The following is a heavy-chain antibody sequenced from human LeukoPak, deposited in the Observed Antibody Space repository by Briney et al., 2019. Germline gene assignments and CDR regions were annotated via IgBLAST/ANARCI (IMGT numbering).Heavy chain of an antibody. V-gene: IGHV4-59*01. CDR3: ARGADSSGYCSIFYFDY. Sequence: SETLSLTCTVSGVSISSYYWNWIRQPPGKGLEWIGYIYYSGSTNYNPSLKSRVTISVDTSKNQFSLKLSSVTAADTAVYYCARGADSSGYCSIFYFDYWGQGTLVTVSS. D-gene: IGHD3-22*01. CDR1: GVSISSYY. J-gene: IGHJ4*02. CDR2: IYYSGST.